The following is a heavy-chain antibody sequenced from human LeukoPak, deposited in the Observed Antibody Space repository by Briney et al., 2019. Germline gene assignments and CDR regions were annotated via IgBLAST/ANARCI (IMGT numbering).Heavy chain of an antibody. CDR3: ARDPSITMVRGVITQVDY. D-gene: IGHD3-10*01. CDR2: ISAYNGNT. CDR1: GYTFTSYY. Sequence: ASVKVSCKASGYTFTSYYMHWVRQAPGQGLEWMGWISAYNGNTNYAQKLQGRVTMTTDTSTSTAYMELRSLRSDDTAVYYCARDPSITMVRGVITQVDYWGQGTLVTVSS. J-gene: IGHJ4*02. V-gene: IGHV1-18*04.